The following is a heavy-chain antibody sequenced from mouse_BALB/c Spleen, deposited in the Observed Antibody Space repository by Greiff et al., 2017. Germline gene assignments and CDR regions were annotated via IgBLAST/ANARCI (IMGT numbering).Heavy chain of an antibody. CDR1: GFTFSSYG. V-gene: IGHV5-6*01. D-gene: IGHD2-2*01. CDR3: ARQGDGYGDYAMDY. CDR2: ISSGGSYT. J-gene: IGHJ4*01. Sequence: EVKLVESGGDLVKPGGSLKLSCAASGFTFSSYGMSWVRQTPDKRLEWVATISSGGSYTYYPDSVKGRFTISRDNAKNTLYLQMSSLKSEDTAMYYCARQGDGYGDYAMDYWGQGTSVTVSS.